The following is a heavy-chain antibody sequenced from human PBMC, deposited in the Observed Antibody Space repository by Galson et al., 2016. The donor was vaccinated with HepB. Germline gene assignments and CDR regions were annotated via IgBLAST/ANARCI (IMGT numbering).Heavy chain of an antibody. J-gene: IGHJ6*02. CDR1: GASVSIYY. CDR2: VYRGST. D-gene: IGHD3-22*01. V-gene: IGHV4-59*08. CDR3: ARSLVVVAPPLHYHGIDV. Sequence: SETLSLTCSVSGASVSIYYWSWIRQPPGKGLEWIGYVYRGSTEYNPSLKSRVTISADMSKNLFSLKLRSVTAADTAVYYCARSLVVVAPPLHYHGIDVWGQGTTVTVSS.